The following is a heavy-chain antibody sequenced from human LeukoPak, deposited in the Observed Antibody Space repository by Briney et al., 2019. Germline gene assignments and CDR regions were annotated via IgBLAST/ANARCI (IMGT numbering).Heavy chain of an antibody. J-gene: IGHJ4*02. CDR3: AKARGITIFGVAAYYFDY. D-gene: IGHD3-3*01. Sequence: ASVKVSCKASGYTFTSYGISWVRQAPGQGLEWMGWISAYNGNTNYAQKLQGRVTMTTDTSTSTAYMELRSLRSDDTAVYYCAKARGITIFGVAAYYFDYWGQGTLVTVSS. V-gene: IGHV1-18*01. CDR2: ISAYNGNT. CDR1: GYTFTSYG.